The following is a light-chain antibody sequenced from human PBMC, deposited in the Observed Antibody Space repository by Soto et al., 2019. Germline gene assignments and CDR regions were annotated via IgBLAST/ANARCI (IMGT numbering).Light chain of an antibody. CDR3: QQYDTLPPGYT. CDR2: DAS. CDR1: QDIRNY. J-gene: IGKJ2*01. V-gene: IGKV1-33*01. Sequence: DVQMTQSPSSLSASVGDIVTITCQANQDIRNYLHWYQHKAGQAPKLLIYDASSLETGVPSRFSGSGSGTHFTLTIASLQPEDTATYYCQQYDTLPPGYTFGQGTKLQI.